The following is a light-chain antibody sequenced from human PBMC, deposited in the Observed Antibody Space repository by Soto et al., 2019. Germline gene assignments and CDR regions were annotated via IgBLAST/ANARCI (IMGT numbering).Light chain of an antibody. CDR1: QSISSSY. CDR3: QQYGSSSWT. V-gene: IGKV3-20*01. CDR2: GAS. Sequence: EIVLTQSPATLSLSPGKRATLSCRASQSISSSYLAWYQQRPGQAPRLLIYGASSRATGIPDRFSDSGSGTEFTLTISRLEPEDFAVYYCQQYGSSSWTFGQGTKVDIK. J-gene: IGKJ1*01.